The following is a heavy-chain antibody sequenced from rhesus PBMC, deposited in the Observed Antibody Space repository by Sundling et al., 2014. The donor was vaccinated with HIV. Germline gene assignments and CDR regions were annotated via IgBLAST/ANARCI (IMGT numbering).Heavy chain of an antibody. CDR2: IGGSSGTT. CDR3: ARMRYYTQRGGLDS. J-gene: IGHJ6*01. D-gene: IGHD3-28*01. CDR1: GYSISSGYG. V-gene: IGHV4-127*01. Sequence: QVQMQESGPGLVKPSETLSLTCAVSGYSISSGYGWSWIRQPPGKGPEWIGHIGGSSGTTYYSPSLKSRVTISTDTSNKQFSLKLNFVTAADTAVYFCARMRYYTQRGGLDSWGQGVVVTVSS.